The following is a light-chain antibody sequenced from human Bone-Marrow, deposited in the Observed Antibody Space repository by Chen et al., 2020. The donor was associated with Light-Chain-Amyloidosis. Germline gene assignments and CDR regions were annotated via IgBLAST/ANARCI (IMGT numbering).Light chain of an antibody. J-gene: IGLJ2*01. CDR2: RDT. CDR1: DLPTKY. CDR3: QSADSSGTYEVI. Sequence: SYDLTQPPSVSVSPGPPSGFPCSGDDLPTKYAYWYQQKPGQAPVLVIHRDTERPSGISERFSGSSSGTTATLTISGVQAEDEADYHCQSADSSGTYEVIFGGGTKLTVL. V-gene: IGLV3-25*03.